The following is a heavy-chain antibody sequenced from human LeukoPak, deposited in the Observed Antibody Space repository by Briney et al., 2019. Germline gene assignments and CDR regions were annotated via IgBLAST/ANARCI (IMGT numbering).Heavy chain of an antibody. Sequence: ASVKVSCKPSGYTFTNYGMHWVRQAPRQSPEWMGWINTGNGNTKSSQKFQDRVTLTRDTSASTAYMELNSLSSEGTAVYYCARVPLSDPSGHYYPHWGQGTLVTVSS. CDR1: GYTFTNYG. D-gene: IGHD3-22*01. CDR3: ARVPLSDPSGHYYPH. J-gene: IGHJ1*01. CDR2: INTGNGNT. V-gene: IGHV1-3*04.